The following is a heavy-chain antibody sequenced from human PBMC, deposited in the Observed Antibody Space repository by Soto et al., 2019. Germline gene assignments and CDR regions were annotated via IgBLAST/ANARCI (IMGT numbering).Heavy chain of an antibody. CDR2: INPNSGGT. V-gene: IGHV1-2*04. Sequence: ASVKVSCKASGYTFTGYYMHWVRQAPGKGLEWMGWINPNSGGTNYAQKFQGWVTMTRDTSISTAYMELSRLRSDDTAVYYCARDLGPVLVEGTYYYYYGMDVWGQGTTVSVSS. D-gene: IGHD2-15*01. J-gene: IGHJ6*02. CDR1: GYTFTGYY. CDR3: ARDLGPVLVEGTYYYYYGMDV.